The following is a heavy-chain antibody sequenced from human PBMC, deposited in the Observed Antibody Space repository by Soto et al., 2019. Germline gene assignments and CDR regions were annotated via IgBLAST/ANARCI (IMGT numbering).Heavy chain of an antibody. CDR3: VYLGYCSSTSCSNFDY. Sequence: ASVKVCCKASGGTFSSYTISWVRQAPGKGLEWMGRIIPILGIANYAQKFQGRVTITADKSTSTAYMELSSLRSEDTAVYYCVYLGYCSSTSCSNFDYWGQGTLVTVSS. CDR1: GGTFSSYT. D-gene: IGHD2-2*01. CDR2: IIPILGIA. V-gene: IGHV1-69*02. J-gene: IGHJ4*02.